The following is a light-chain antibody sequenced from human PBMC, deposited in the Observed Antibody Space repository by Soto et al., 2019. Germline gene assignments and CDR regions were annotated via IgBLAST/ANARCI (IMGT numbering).Light chain of an antibody. V-gene: IGKV1-12*01. J-gene: IGKJ5*01. Sequence: DIQMTQSPSTLSASVGARVSITCRASQSISNWLAWYQQKPGKAPKLLIYAASSLQSGVPSRFSGSGSGTDFTLTISSLQPEDFATYYCQQANSFPLTFGQGTLLEIK. CDR2: AAS. CDR1: QSISNW. CDR3: QQANSFPLT.